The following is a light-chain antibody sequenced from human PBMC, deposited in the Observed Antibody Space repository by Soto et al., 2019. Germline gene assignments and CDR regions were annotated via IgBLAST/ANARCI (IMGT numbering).Light chain of an antibody. J-gene: IGLJ1*01. CDR2: DVS. V-gene: IGLV2-14*01. CDR1: SSDVGGYNH. CDR3: KSSTTCFTYV. Sequence: QSVVTQPASVSGSTGQSITISCTGTSSDVGGYNHVSWYQQHPGKAPKLMIYDVSSRPSGVSNRFSGSKSGNTASLTISGLQAEDEVFYYSKSSTTCFTYVFGALTKVTVL.